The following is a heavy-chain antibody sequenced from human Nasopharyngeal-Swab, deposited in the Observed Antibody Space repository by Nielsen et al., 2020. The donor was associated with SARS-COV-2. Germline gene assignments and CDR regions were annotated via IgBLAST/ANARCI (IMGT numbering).Heavy chain of an antibody. V-gene: IGHV3-23*01. CDR3: AKEGSYGFGTDY. D-gene: IGHD3-16*01. Sequence: FAAPRFTFRCYAMSWVRQAPGKGLEWVAASRGSGSSTYYADSVKGRFTISRDNSKNTLYLQMNSLRAEDTAVYYCAKEGSYGFGTDYWGQGTLVTVSS. CDR2: SRGSGSST. CDR1: RFTFRCYA. J-gene: IGHJ4*02.